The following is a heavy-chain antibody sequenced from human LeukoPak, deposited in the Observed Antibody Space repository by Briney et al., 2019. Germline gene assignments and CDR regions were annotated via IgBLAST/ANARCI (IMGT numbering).Heavy chain of an antibody. CDR2: IYSGGHT. Sequence: GGSLRLSCAASGFTVSSKYMSWVRQAPGKGLEWVSVIYSGGHTYYADSVKGRFTISRNNSKNTLYLQMNSLRAEDTAVYYCVRGEYGDYPTDYWGQGTLVTVSS. J-gene: IGHJ4*02. V-gene: IGHV3-66*01. CDR3: VRGEYGDYPTDY. D-gene: IGHD4-17*01. CDR1: GFTVSSKY.